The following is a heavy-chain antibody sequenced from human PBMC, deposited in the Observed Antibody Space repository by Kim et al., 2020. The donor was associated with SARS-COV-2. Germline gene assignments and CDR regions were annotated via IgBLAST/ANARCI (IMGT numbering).Heavy chain of an antibody. J-gene: IGHJ6*02. CDR3: ARGFEVGYYYYYGMDV. D-gene: IGHD1-26*01. Sequence: LKSRVTISVDTSKNQFSLKLSSVTAADTAVYYCARGFEVGYYYYYGMDVWGQGTTVTVSS. V-gene: IGHV4-59*09.